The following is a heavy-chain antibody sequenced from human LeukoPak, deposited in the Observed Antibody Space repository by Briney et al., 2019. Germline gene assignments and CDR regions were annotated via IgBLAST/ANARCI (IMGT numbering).Heavy chain of an antibody. CDR3: ARSGRYCSSTSCYGYYYGMDV. CDR1: GFTFSSYW. V-gene: IGHV3-7*01. Sequence: GGSLRLSCAASGFTFSSYWMSWVPQAPGKGLEWVANIKQDGSEKYYVDSVKGRFTISRDNAKNSLYLQMNSLRAEDTAVYYCARSGRYCSSTSCYGYYYGMDVWGQGTTVTVSS. D-gene: IGHD2-2*01. CDR2: IKQDGSEK. J-gene: IGHJ6*02.